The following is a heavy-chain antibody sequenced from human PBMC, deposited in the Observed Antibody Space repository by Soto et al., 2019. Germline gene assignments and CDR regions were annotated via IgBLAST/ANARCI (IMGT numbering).Heavy chain of an antibody. D-gene: IGHD3-3*01. CDR3: ARDFAYFDS. CDR1: GGSFKSGSYS. J-gene: IGHJ4*02. Sequence: SETLSLTCTACGGSFKSGSYSWSWIRQPPGKGLEWIGYVYHTGRTSYNPSLKSRVSISMDTSKNQFSLNLDSVTAADTAVYFCARDFAYFDSWGQGTLVTVSS. CDR2: VYHTGRT. V-gene: IGHV4-61*01.